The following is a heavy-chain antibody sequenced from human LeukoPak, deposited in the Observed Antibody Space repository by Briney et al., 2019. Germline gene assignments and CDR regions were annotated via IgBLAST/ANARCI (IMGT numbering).Heavy chain of an antibody. CDR1: GFTFSSYS. CDR2: ISSSSSYI. V-gene: IGHV3-21*01. Sequence: PAGSPRLSRAASGFTFSSYSMNWVRQAPGKGLEWVSSISSSSSYIYYADSVKGRFTISRDNAKNSLYLQMNSLGAEDTAVYYCARDYGDLDFWSGWDYWGQGTLVTVSS. J-gene: IGHJ4*02. CDR3: ARDYGDLDFWSGWDY. D-gene: IGHD3-3*01.